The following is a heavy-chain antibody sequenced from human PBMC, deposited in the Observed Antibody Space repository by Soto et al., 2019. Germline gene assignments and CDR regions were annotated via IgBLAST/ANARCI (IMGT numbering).Heavy chain of an antibody. Sequence: PSETLSLTCTVYGGSISSYYWSWIRQPPGKGLEWIGYIYYSGSTNYNPSLKSRVTISVDTSKNQFSLKLSSVTAADTAVYYCARTRFLEWSYDAFDIWGQGTMVTVS. V-gene: IGHV4-59*01. CDR3: ARTRFLEWSYDAFDI. CDR2: IYYSGST. J-gene: IGHJ3*02. D-gene: IGHD3-3*01. CDR1: GGSISSYY.